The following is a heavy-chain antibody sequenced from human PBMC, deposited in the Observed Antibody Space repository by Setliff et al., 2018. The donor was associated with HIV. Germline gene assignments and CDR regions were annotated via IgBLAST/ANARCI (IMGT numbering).Heavy chain of an antibody. V-gene: IGHV1-2*02. Sequence: ASVKVSCKASGYTLTRYYIHWVRQAPGQGLERMGWVNPNSGGTNYAQKFQGRVTMIRDTSISTVYMELGRLRSDDTAGYYCARGTTVDYWYFDLWGRGTLVTVSS. CDR2: VNPNSGGT. D-gene: IGHD4-17*01. CDR3: ARGTTVDYWYFDL. CDR1: GYTLTRYY. J-gene: IGHJ2*01.